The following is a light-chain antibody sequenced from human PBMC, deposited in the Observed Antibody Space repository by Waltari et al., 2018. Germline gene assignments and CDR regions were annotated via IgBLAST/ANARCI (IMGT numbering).Light chain of an antibody. Sequence: ETVLTPSPGTPSLSPGERGTLSCRASQSVSRFLAWYQQKPGQAPRLLIYGASTRATGIPDRFSGSGSGTDFSLTISRLEPEDFAVYYCQKYDRLPATFGQGTKVEIK. V-gene: IGKV3-20*01. J-gene: IGKJ1*01. CDR2: GAS. CDR1: QSVSRF. CDR3: QKYDRLPAT.